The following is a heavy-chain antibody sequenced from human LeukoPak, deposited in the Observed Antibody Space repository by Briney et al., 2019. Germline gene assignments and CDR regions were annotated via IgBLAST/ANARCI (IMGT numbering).Heavy chain of an antibody. D-gene: IGHD6-19*01. CDR2: INSDGSST. Sequence: PGGSLRLSCAASGFTFSSYWMHWVRQAPGKGLVWVSRINSDGSSTSYADSVKGRFTISRDNAKNTLYLQMNSLRAEDTAVYYCARGVPHIAVAGSVDYWGQGTLVTVSS. V-gene: IGHV3-74*01. CDR1: GFTFSSYW. J-gene: IGHJ4*02. CDR3: ARGVPHIAVAGSVDY.